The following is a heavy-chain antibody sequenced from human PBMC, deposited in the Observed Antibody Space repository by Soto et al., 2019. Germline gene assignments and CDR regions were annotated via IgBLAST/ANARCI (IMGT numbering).Heavy chain of an antibody. D-gene: IGHD1-26*01. V-gene: IGHV1-18*04. CDR3: ARDGVTVISSGSLDY. J-gene: IGHJ4*02. Sequence: VQLVQSGAEVRKPGASVKVSCKASGYTFSSYGISWVRQAPGKGLEWMGWISAGKGDTNYAQKFQGRVRMTTDTSTSPADMELRSLKSDDTAVYYCARDGVTVISSGSLDYWGQRTQVTVSS. CDR1: GYTFSSYG. CDR2: ISAGKGDT.